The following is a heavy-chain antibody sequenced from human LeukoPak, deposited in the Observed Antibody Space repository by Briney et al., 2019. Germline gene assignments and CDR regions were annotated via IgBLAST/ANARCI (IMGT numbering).Heavy chain of an antibody. Sequence: GGSLRLSCAASGSTLSRYWMHWVRQAPGKGLVWVSRVKSDGSDTIYADSVKGRFTISRDNAKNTLYLQMDSLRAEDTAVYYCTTGIGNYYYYWGQGTLVTVAS. D-gene: IGHD3-10*01. J-gene: IGHJ4*02. V-gene: IGHV3-74*01. CDR2: VKSDGSDT. CDR3: TTGIGNYYYY. CDR1: GSTLSRYW.